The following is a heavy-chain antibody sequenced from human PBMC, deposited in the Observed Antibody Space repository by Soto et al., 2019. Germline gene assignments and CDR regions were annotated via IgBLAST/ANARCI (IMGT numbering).Heavy chain of an antibody. CDR2: ISLYSDGT. J-gene: IGHJ5*02. Sequence: ASVKVSCKTSGYTFSNYGITWVRQAPGQPLEWLGWISLYSDGTNYAQKFQGRVSMTTDTSTTTAYMELSSLRSEDTAVYYCARGYSSSWYPQYNWFDPWGQGALVTVSS. CDR1: GYTFSNYG. CDR3: ARGYSSSWYPQYNWFDP. V-gene: IGHV1-18*01. D-gene: IGHD6-13*01.